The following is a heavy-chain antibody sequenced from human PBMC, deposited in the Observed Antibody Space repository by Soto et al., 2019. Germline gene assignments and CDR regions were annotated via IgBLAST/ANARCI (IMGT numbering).Heavy chain of an antibody. CDR1: GFTCSSYG. J-gene: IGHJ4*02. V-gene: IGHV3-30*18. Sequence: QVKLVESGGGVVQPGRSLRLSCAASGFTCSSYGMHWVRQAPGKGLEWVAVISYDGSNKYDADSVKGRFTISRDNSKNTLYLQMNSLRAEDTAVYYCAKDIGAVATIDYSGQGTLVTVS. CDR2: ISYDGSNK. D-gene: IGHD5-12*01. CDR3: AKDIGAVATIDY.